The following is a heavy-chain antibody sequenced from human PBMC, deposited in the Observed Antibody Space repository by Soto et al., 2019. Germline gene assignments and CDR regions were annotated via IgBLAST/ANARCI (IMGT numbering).Heavy chain of an antibody. CDR3: ATLVPVGLLY. CDR1: GGSISSYY. J-gene: IGHJ4*02. CDR2: IYHNGST. D-gene: IGHD2-2*01. Sequence: PETLSLTCTVSGGSISSYYCSWIRQPPGKGLEWIGYIYHNGSTNYNPSLKSRVTISVDRSKNQFSLKLTSVTAVCTAVYYCATLVPVGLLYWGQGALVTVSS. V-gene: IGHV4-59*03.